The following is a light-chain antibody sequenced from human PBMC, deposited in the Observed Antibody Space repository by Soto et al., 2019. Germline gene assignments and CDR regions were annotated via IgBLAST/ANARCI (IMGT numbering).Light chain of an antibody. J-gene: IGLJ1*01. V-gene: IGLV2-14*01. CDR3: NSYSSSSTFV. Sequence: QSALTQPASVSGSPGQSITISCTGTSSDVGGYNYVSWYQQRPGKAPKQMIYGVRKRPSGVSGGLSGSRSGNTASLTISGLLAEDEAEYFCNSYSSSSTFVFGTGTKLTVL. CDR1: SSDVGGYNY. CDR2: GVR.